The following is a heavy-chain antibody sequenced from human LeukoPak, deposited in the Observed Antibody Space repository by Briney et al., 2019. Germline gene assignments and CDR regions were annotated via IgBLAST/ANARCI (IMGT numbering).Heavy chain of an antibody. D-gene: IGHD3-22*01. CDR1: GFTFYTYS. CDR2: ISSSGTYT. J-gene: IGHJ4*02. CDR3: ARALYDSSGYYSHFDY. V-gene: IGHV3-21*01. Sequence: KAGGSLRLSCAASGFTFYTYSMNWVRQAPGKGLEWVSSISSSGTYTYYADSLKGRFTISRDNAKNSLYLQMSSLTAEDTALYYCARALYDSSGYYSHFDYWGQGTLVTVSS.